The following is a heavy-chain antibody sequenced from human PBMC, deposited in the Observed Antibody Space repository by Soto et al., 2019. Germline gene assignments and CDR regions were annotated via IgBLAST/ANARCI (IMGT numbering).Heavy chain of an antibody. V-gene: IGHV3-30*11. CDR1: GFTFSTYA. CDR2: ISFDESIK. CDR3: VREQNKSYSGSSSLTFYFDY. Sequence: LXLSFTSAGFTFSTYAMRWVRQAPGKGLEWVTFISFDESIKYYADSVKGRFSISRDVSKNTLYLHMSSLRAEDTAFYYCVREQNKSYSGSSSLTFYFDYWGQGTLVTVYS. D-gene: IGHD3-22*01. J-gene: IGHJ4*02.